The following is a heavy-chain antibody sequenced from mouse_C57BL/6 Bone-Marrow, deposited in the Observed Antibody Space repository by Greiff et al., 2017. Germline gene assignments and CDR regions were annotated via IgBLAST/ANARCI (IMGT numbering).Heavy chain of an antibody. CDR1: GYTFTSYW. Sequence: VQLQQPGAELVRPGTSVKLSCKASGYTFTSYWMHWVKQRPGQGLEWIGVIDPSDSYTNYNQKFKGKATLTVDTSSSTAYMQLSSLTSEDSAVYYCARVYYSNPFAYWGQGTLVTVSA. CDR3: ARVYYSNPFAY. V-gene: IGHV1-59*01. D-gene: IGHD2-5*01. J-gene: IGHJ3*01. CDR2: IDPSDSYT.